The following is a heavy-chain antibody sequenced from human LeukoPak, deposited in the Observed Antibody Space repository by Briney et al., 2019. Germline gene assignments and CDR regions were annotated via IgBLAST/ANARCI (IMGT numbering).Heavy chain of an antibody. Sequence: ASVKVSCKASGGTFSSYAISWVRQAPGQGLEWMGGIIPIFGTANYAQKFQGRVTITTDESTSTAYMELRSLRSDDTAVYYCARDPGSGSYYPPFDYWGQGTLVTVSS. CDR3: ARDPGSGSYYPPFDY. CDR1: GGTFSSYA. J-gene: IGHJ4*02. V-gene: IGHV1-69*05. D-gene: IGHD3-10*01. CDR2: IIPIFGTA.